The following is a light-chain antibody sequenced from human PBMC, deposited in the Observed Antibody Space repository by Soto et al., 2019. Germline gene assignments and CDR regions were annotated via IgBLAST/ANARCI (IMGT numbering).Light chain of an antibody. CDR3: ISYTGSSTSYV. Sequence: QSALTQPASVSASPGQSITISCTGTSSDVGGYNYVSWYQKHPGKAPKLMIYEVRNRPSGVSNRFSGSKSGTTAFLTISGLQAEDEADYYCISYTGSSTSYVFGTGTKVTVL. J-gene: IGLJ1*01. CDR1: SSDVGGYNY. CDR2: EVR. V-gene: IGLV2-14*01.